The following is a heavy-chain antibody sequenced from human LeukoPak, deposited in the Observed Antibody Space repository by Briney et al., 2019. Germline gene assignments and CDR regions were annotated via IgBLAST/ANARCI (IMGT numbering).Heavy chain of an antibody. V-gene: IGHV4-59*08. CDR1: GGSISSYY. J-gene: IGHJ4*02. CDR3: ARRGVDYYFDY. CDR2: IYYSGST. Sequence: SETLSLTCTVSGGSISSYYWSWIRQPPGKGLEWIGYIYYSGSTNYNPSLKSRVTISVDTSKNQFSLKLGSVTAADTAVYYCARRGVDYYFDYWGQGTLVTVSS. D-gene: IGHD2-2*01.